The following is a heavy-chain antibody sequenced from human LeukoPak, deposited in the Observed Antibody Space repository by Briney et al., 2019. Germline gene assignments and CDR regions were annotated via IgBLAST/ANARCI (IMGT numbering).Heavy chain of an antibody. V-gene: IGHV4-30-4*08. D-gene: IGHD3-3*01. CDR3: ARFDFQPSLNWFDP. CDR1: GGSISSGDYY. Sequence: PSETLSLTCTVSGGSISSGDYYWRWIRQPPGTGLEWIGYIYYSGSTYYNPSLKSRVTISVDTSKNQFSLKLSSVTAADTAVYYCARFDFQPSLNWFDPWGQGTLATVSS. CDR2: IYYSGST. J-gene: IGHJ5*02.